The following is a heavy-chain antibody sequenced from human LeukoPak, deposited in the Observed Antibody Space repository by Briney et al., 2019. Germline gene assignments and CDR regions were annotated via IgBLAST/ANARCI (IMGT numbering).Heavy chain of an antibody. J-gene: IGHJ4*02. CDR1: RFTFNTYP. CDR3: ARVKRDCSGGSCYSYDY. Sequence: PGGSLRLSGAASRFTFNTYPVNWFRQAPGKGLKWVSAISGNGDITYYADSVRGRFTISRDNSKNTLYLQMNSLRAEDTAVYYCARVKRDCSGGSCYSYDYWGQGTLVTVSS. D-gene: IGHD2-15*01. V-gene: IGHV3-23*01. CDR2: ISGNGDIT.